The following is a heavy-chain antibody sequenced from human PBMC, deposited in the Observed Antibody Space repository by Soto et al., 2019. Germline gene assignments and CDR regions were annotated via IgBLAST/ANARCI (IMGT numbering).Heavy chain of an antibody. CDR1: GDSASSNSAA. CDR3: ARGSWDDVTGHYYMDV. J-gene: IGHJ6*03. V-gene: IGHV6-1*01. Sequence: SQTLSLTCDVSGDSASSNSAAWNWIRQTPSRGLEWLGRTYYRSKWYINYAVSVKSRITVNPDTSKNQFSLQLNSVTPEDTAVYHCARGSWDDVTGHYYMDVWGKGTTVTVSS. CDR2: TYYRSKWYI. D-gene: IGHD1-1*01.